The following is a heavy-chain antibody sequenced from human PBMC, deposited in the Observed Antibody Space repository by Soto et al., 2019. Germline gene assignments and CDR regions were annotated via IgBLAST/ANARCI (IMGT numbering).Heavy chain of an antibody. Sequence: ASLTVSCKGYGCSHTGSCIFWVLQAPGQGLDWTGRISPYNGNTNYALKLQATDTMTTDTSTSTAYMELRSLRSDDTGVHYCESLPRDGANWFDPWGKGTRVRASS. V-gene: IGHV1-18*01. CDR1: GCSHTGSC. J-gene: IGHJ5*02. CDR3: ESLPRDGANWFDP. D-gene: IGHD2-21*01. CDR2: ISPYNGNT.